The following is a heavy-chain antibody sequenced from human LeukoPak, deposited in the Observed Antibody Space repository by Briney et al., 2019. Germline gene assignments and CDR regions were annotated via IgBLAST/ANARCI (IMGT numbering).Heavy chain of an antibody. CDR2: INSDGSST. CDR1: GFTFSSYW. J-gene: IGHJ3*02. D-gene: IGHD2-21*02. Sequence: GGSLRLSCAASGFTFSSYWMHWVRQAPGKGLVWVSRINSDGSSTSYADSVKGRFTISRDNAKNTLYLQMNSLRAEDTAVYYCARRQLVTDDAFDIWGQGTMVTVSS. V-gene: IGHV3-74*01. CDR3: ARRQLVTDDAFDI.